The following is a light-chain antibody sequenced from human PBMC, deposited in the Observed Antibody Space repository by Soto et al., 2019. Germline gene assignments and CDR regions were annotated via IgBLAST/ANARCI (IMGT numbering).Light chain of an antibody. Sequence: QSALTQPASVSGSPGQSITISCTGTSSDVGAYNYVSWYQHHPHKAPKLMIYDVTNRPSGVSNRFSGSKSGNTASLTISGLQAEDEADYFCSSYTNTSPLYVFGTGTKVTVL. CDR1: SSDVGAYNY. V-gene: IGLV2-14*01. CDR2: DVT. CDR3: SSYTNTSPLYV. J-gene: IGLJ1*01.